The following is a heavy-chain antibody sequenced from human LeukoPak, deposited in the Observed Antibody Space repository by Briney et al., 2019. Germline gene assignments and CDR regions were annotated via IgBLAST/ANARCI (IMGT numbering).Heavy chain of an antibody. Sequence: GGSLRLSCAASGFTFSSYGMYWVRQAPGKGLEWVSFIQYDGTAKYADSVKGRFTFSRDNSKNTLSLQMNSLKYEDTALYYCAKDRGRTSGWYLDHWGQGTQVTVSS. CDR3: AKDRGRTSGWYLDH. J-gene: IGHJ4*02. V-gene: IGHV3-30*02. CDR2: IQYDGTAK. CDR1: GFTFSSYG. D-gene: IGHD6-19*01.